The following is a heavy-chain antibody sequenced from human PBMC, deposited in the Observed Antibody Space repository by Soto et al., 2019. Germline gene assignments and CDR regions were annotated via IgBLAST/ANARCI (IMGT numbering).Heavy chain of an antibody. V-gene: IGHV3-23*01. CDR1: GFTFSSYA. D-gene: IGHD2-2*02. J-gene: IGHJ4*02. CDR2: ISGSGGST. Sequence: GGSLRLSCAASGFTFSSYAMSWVRQAPGKGLEWVSAISGSGGSTYYADSVKGRFTISRDNSKNTLYLQMNSLRAEDTAVYYCAKARGVYIVVVPAAIVFDYWGQGTLVTVSS. CDR3: AKARGVYIVVVPAAIVFDY.